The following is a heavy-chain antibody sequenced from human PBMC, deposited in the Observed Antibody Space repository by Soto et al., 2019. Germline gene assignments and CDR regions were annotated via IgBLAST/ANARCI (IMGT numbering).Heavy chain of an antibody. CDR2: ISGSGGST. V-gene: IGHV3-23*01. J-gene: IGHJ3*02. D-gene: IGHD6-13*01. CDR3: ARAAAGTDAFDI. Sequence: GGSLRLSCAASGFTFSSYAMSWVRQAPGKGLEWVSAISGSGGSTYYADSVKGRFTISRDNAKNSLYLQMNSLRAEDTAVYYCARAAAGTDAFDIWGQGTMVTVSS. CDR1: GFTFSSYA.